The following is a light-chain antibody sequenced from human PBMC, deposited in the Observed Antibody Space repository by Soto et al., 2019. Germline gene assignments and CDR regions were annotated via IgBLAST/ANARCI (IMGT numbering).Light chain of an antibody. J-gene: IGKJ3*01. CDR3: QQRNNWPFT. CDR1: QSVKNF. Sequence: EVVLTQSPATLSLSPGERATLSCRASQSVKNFLAWYQQKPGQAPRLLIFDASNRATVIPARFSGSGSGTDFTLTISALEPEDLGVYYCQQRNNWPFTFGPGTKVDIK. V-gene: IGKV3-11*01. CDR2: DAS.